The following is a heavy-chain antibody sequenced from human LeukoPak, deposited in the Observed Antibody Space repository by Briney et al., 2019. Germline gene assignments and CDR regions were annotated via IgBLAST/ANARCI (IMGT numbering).Heavy chain of an antibody. Sequence: SETLSLTCTVSGGSISSYYWSWIRQPPGKGLEWIGYIYYSGSTNYNPSLKSRVTISVDTSKNQFSLKLSSVTAADTAVYYCARETGTDGYNYVDYWGQGTLVTVSS. CDR3: ARETGTDGYNYVDY. J-gene: IGHJ4*02. CDR1: GGSISSYY. V-gene: IGHV4-59*01. D-gene: IGHD5-24*01. CDR2: IYYSGST.